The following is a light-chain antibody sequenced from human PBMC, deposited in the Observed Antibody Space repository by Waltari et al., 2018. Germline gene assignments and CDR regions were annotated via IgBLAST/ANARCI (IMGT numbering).Light chain of an antibody. CDR3: CSFAGSPPYV. V-gene: IGLV2-11*01. Sequence: QSALTQPRSVSGSPGQSVTISFTGTSRDVGVYDSVSWYQQHPGKAPKLMIYDVNKRPSGVPDRLSGSKSGNTAFLTISGLQGEDEADYYCCSFAGSPPYVFGTGTKVTVL. J-gene: IGLJ1*01. CDR2: DVN. CDR1: SRDVGVYDS.